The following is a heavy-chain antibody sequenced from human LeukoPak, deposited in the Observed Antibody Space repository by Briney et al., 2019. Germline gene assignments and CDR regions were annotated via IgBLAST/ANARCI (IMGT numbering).Heavy chain of an antibody. V-gene: IGHV5-51*01. CDR3: ARLDRGRSNRNYFDY. Sequence: GESLKISCKGSGYSFTSYWIGWVRQMPGKGLEWMGIIYPGDSDTRYSPSFQGQVTISADKSISTAYLQWSSLKASDTAMYYCARLDRGRSNRNYFDYWGQGTLVTVSS. D-gene: IGHD2-2*03. J-gene: IGHJ4*02. CDR1: GYSFTSYW. CDR2: IYPGDSDT.